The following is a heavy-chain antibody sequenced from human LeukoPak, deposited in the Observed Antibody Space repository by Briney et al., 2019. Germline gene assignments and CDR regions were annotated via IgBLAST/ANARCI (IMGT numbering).Heavy chain of an antibody. V-gene: IGHV4-39*07. J-gene: IGHJ5*02. D-gene: IGHD6-19*01. Sequence: SETLSLTCTVSGGSISSGSYYWSWIRQPPGKGLEWIGEINHSGSTNYNPSLKSRVTISVDTSKNQFSLKLSSVTAADTAVYYCASDEFVAVAGSWGQGTLVTVSS. CDR1: GGSISSGSYY. CDR2: INHSGST. CDR3: ASDEFVAVAGS.